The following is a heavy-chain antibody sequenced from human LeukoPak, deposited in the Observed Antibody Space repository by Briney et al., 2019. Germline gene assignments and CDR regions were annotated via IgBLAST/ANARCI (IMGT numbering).Heavy chain of an antibody. V-gene: IGHV3-23*01. CDR2: ISGSGGST. CDR1: GFIFSSYA. CDR3: ARDARAVAATSEYGMDV. Sequence: GGSLRLSCAASGFIFSSYAMSWVRQAPGKGLEWVSAISGSGGSTYYADSVKGRFTISRDNSKNTLYLQMNSLRAEDTAVYYCARDARAVAATSEYGMDVWGQGTTVTVSS. D-gene: IGHD2-15*01. J-gene: IGHJ6*02.